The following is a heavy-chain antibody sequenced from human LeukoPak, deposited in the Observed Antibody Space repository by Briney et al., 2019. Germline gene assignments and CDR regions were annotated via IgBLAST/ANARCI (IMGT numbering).Heavy chain of an antibody. CDR3: ARVRLAFDY. D-gene: IGHD6-19*01. V-gene: IGHV4-34*01. CDR1: GGSFSGYY. CDR2: INHSGST. J-gene: IGHJ4*02. Sequence: SETLSLTCAVYGGSFSGYYWSWMRQPPGKGLEWIGEINHSGSTNYNPSLKSRVTISVDTSKNQFSLKLSSVTAADTAVYYCARVRLAFDYWGQGTLVTVSS.